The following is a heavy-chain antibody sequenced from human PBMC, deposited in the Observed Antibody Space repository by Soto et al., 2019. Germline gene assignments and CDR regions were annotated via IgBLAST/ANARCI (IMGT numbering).Heavy chain of an antibody. J-gene: IGHJ5*02. V-gene: IGHV4-34*01. CDR2: INHSGST. CDR1: GGSFSGYY. CDR3: ARGGGYSSGWANWFDP. D-gene: IGHD6-19*01. Sequence: SETLSLTCAVYGGSFSGYYWSWIRQPPGKGLEWIGEINHSGSTNYNPSLKSRVTISVDTSKNQFSLKLSSVTAADTAVYYCARGGGYSSGWANWFDPWGQGTLVTVSS.